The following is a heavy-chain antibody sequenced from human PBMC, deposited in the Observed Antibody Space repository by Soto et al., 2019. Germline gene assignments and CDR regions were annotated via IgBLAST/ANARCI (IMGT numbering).Heavy chain of an antibody. CDR1: GFTFSSYA. CDR2: ISGNGGST. CDR3: ARRTPGWYFDL. V-gene: IGHV3-64*01. Sequence: EVPLVESEGGLVQPGGSLRLSCAASGFTFSSYAMHWVRRAPGKGLEYVSVISGNGGSTYYANSVQGRFTISRDNSKNTLYLQMGSLRAEDMAVYYCARRTPGWYFDLWGRGTLVTVSS. J-gene: IGHJ2*01.